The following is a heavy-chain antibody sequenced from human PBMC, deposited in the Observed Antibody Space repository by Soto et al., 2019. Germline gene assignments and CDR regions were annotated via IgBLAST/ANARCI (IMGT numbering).Heavy chain of an antibody. CDR1: GFTVSSNY. J-gene: IGHJ4*02. CDR3: ARQWHSSSWYYFDY. Sequence: EVQLVESGGGLVQPGGSLRLSCAASGFTVSSNYMSWVRQAPGKGLVWVSVIYSGGSTYYADSVKGRFTISRHNSKNTLYLQMNSLRAEDTAVYYCARQWHSSSWYYFDYWGQGTLVTVSS. CDR2: IYSGGST. V-gene: IGHV3-53*04. D-gene: IGHD6-13*01.